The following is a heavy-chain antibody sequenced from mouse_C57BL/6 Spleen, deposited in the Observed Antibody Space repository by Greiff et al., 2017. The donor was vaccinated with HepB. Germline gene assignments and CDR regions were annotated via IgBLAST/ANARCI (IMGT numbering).Heavy chain of an antibody. CDR3: ASPYYSNAWFAY. J-gene: IGHJ3*01. CDR2: INPNNGGT. V-gene: IGHV1-22*01. CDR1: GYTFTDYN. Sequence: EVQLQQSGPELVKPGASVKMSCKASGYTFTDYNMHWVKQSHGKSLEWIGYINPNNGGTSYNQKFKGKATLTVNKSSSTAYMELRSLTSEDSAVYYCASPYYSNAWFAYWGQGTLVTVSA. D-gene: IGHD2-5*01.